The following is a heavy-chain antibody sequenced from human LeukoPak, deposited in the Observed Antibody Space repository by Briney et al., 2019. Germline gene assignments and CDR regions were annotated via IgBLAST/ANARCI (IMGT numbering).Heavy chain of an antibody. D-gene: IGHD3-10*01. CDR3: ARVVWFGEAN. J-gene: IGHJ4*02. CDR2: INKSGSPI. CDR1: GFTFSSYD. Sequence: GGSLRLSCAASGFTFSSYDMNWVRQAPGKGLEWVSYINKSGSPIHYAESVKGRLTISRDQDKNSRYLQMTSLRAYDTAVYYCARVVWFGEANWGQGTLVTVSS. V-gene: IGHV3-48*03.